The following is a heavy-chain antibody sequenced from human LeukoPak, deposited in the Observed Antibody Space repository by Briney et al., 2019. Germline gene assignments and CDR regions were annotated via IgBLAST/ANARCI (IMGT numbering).Heavy chain of an antibody. D-gene: IGHD3-10*01. CDR3: ARGDKRFGSGTVNFYYFYMDV. Sequence: SETLSLTCTVYGGSFSDYYWSWIRQPPGKGLEWIGEINHHGSTNYNPSLKSRLTISVATSKNQFSLNLSSVTAADTAVYYCARGDKRFGSGTVNFYYFYMDVWGKGTTVTVSS. CDR2: INHHGST. J-gene: IGHJ6*03. CDR1: GGSFSDYY. V-gene: IGHV4-34*01.